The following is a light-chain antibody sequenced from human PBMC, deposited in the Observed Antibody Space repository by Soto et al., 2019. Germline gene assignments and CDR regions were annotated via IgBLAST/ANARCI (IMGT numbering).Light chain of an antibody. J-gene: IGKJ2*01. CDR3: MPGTHWTYT. Sequence: DVVMTPSPLSLPVTLGQPASISYRASRSLIYTDGNTYLNWFHQRPGQSPRRLFAKVSNPDSGGPDRFRGSGSGTDFTMTSSRVEAEDVGLYCCMPGTHWTYTFGMGTKLEIK. V-gene: IGKV2-30*01. CDR2: KVS. CDR1: RSLIYTDGNTY.